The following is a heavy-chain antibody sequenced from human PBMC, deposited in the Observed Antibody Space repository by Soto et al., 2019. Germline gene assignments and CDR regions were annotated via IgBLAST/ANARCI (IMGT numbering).Heavy chain of an antibody. V-gene: IGHV3-74*01. CDR2: INGDGSTT. CDR1: GFTFSNYW. D-gene: IGHD4-17*01. J-gene: IGHJ4*02. Sequence: EVQLVESGGGLVQPGGSLRLSCAASGFTFSNYWMHWVRQVPGQGLVWVSRINGDGSTTNYADSVRGGFTISRDNAKNALYLQMKGLRDDDTAIYYSATKRNTNTWLVGDLGGPGTLGTVSS. CDR3: ATKRNTNTWLVGDL.